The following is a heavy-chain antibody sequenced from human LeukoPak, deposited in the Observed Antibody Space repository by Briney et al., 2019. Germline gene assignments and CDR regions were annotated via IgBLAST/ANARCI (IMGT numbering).Heavy chain of an antibody. J-gene: IGHJ1*01. V-gene: IGHV1-2*02. CDR1: GYTFTGYY. D-gene: IGHD3-22*01. Sequence: ASVKVSCKASGYTFTGYYMHWVRQAPGQGLEWMGWINPNSGGTNYAQKFQGRVTMTRDTSISTAYMELSRLRSDDTAVYYCARDSYYASSGYYSSEYFQHWGQGTLVTVSS. CDR3: ARDSYYASSGYYSSEYFQH. CDR2: INPNSGGT.